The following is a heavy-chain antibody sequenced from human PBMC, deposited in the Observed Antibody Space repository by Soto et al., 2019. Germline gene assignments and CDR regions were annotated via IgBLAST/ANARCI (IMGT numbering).Heavy chain of an antibody. D-gene: IGHD2-2*01. CDR2: IYYSGST. J-gene: IGHJ4*02. V-gene: IGHV4-30-4*01. CDR1: GGSISSGDYY. CDR3: ARDLTGPAEDYFDY. Sequence: PSETLSLTCTVSGGSISSGDYYWSWIRQPPGKGLEWIGYIYYSGSTYYNPSLKSRVTISVDTSKNQFSLKLSSVTAADTAVYYCARDLTGPAEDYFDYWGQGTLVTVSS.